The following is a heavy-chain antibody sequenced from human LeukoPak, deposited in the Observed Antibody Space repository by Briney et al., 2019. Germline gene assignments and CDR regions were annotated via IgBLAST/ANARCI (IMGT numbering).Heavy chain of an antibody. J-gene: IGHJ5*02. D-gene: IGHD2-2*01. Sequence: SVKVSCKASGGTFSSYAISWVRQAPGQGLEWVWGIIPIFGTASSAQKFQGRVTITADESTSTAYMELSSMRSEDTAVYYCARGYCSSTSCSAFDPWGQGTLVTVSS. CDR3: ARGYCSSTSCSAFDP. V-gene: IGHV1-69*13. CDR2: IIPIFGTA. CDR1: GGTFSSYA.